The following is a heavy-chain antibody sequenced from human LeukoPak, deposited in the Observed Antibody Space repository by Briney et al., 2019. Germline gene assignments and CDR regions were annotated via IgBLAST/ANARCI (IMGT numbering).Heavy chain of an antibody. D-gene: IGHD3-10*01. J-gene: IGHJ3*02. CDR2: TDTSGRYV. CDR3: ARGRSITLLRGVAMSDGFDI. Sequence: GGSLRLSCAASGFTFSNYGMNWVRQAPGKGLEGVSFTDTSGRYVYYGDSVKGRFTISRDNAKNLLFLQMNGLRAEDTALYYCARGRSITLLRGVAMSDGFDIWGQGAMVAVSS. V-gene: IGHV3-21*06. CDR1: GFTFSNYG.